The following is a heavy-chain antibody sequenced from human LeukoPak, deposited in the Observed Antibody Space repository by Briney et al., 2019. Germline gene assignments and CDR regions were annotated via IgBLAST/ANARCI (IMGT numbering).Heavy chain of an antibody. V-gene: IGHV3-66*01. CDR2: IYSGGST. CDR3: ARGVTFDP. Sequence: PGGSLRLSCAASGFTVSSNYLNWVRQAPGKGLEWVSVIYSGGSTYYADSVKGRFTISRDNSKNTLYLEMSSLRAGDTAVYYCARGVTFDPWGQGTLVTVSS. CDR1: GFTVSSNY. J-gene: IGHJ5*02. D-gene: IGHD3-10*01.